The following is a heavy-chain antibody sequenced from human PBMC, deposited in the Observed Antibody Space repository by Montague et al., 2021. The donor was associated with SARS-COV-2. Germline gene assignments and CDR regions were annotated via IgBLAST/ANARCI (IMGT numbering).Heavy chain of an antibody. V-gene: IGHV3-23*01. D-gene: IGHD1-1*01. CDR1: GFAFSNYA. CDR2: ITGSGSNT. J-gene: IGHJ4*02. CDR3: ARQNWNDGGDY. Sequence: SLRLSGAASGFAFSNYAMSWVRQAPGKGLEWVSAITGSGSNTYYADSMKGRFTIFRDNSRSTLYLQINSLRAEDTAVYYCARQNWNDGGDYWGQGTLVTVSS.